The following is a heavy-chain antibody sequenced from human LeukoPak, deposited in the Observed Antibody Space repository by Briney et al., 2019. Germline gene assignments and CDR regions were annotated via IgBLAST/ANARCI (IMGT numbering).Heavy chain of an antibody. D-gene: IGHD4-17*01. CDR1: GGSFSGYY. CDR2: INNGGSA. J-gene: IGHJ4*02. CDR3: ARGQGTVTTH. Sequence: SETLSLTCAVSGGSFSGYYWTWIRPPPGKGLEWIGEINNGGSANYNTCLKSRVTISLDTSKNQFSLKLSSVTAAETAVYYCARGQGTVTTHWGQGTLVTVSS. V-gene: IGHV4-34*01.